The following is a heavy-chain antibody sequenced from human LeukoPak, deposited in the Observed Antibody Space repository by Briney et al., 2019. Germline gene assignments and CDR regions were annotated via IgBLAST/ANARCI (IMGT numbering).Heavy chain of an antibody. J-gene: IGHJ5*01. CDR2: INANSGTR. Sequence: GGSLRLSCEASGFAFSFFAMSWLRQAPGKGLEWVSTINANSGTRSYAASVRGRFTISRDNSKNTLYLQLTTLRADDTAVYYCAKPISGGLAVTADWFAPWGQGTLVVVSS. CDR3: AKPISGGLAVTADWFAP. V-gene: IGHV3-23*01. D-gene: IGHD6-19*01. CDR1: GFAFSFFA.